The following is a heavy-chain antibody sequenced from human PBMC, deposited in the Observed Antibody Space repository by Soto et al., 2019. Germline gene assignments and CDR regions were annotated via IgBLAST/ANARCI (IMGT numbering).Heavy chain of an antibody. V-gene: IGHV3-23*01. D-gene: IGHD2-2*02. J-gene: IGHJ6*02. CDR2: ISGSGGST. CDR3: ARDGYCSSTSCYRKSSGWFNYYYYGMDV. Sequence: EVQLLESGGGLVQPGGSLRLSCAASGFTFSSYAMSWVRQAPGKGLEWVSAISGSGGSTYYADSVKGRFTISRDNSKNTLYLQMNSLRAEDTAVYYCARDGYCSSTSCYRKSSGWFNYYYYGMDVWGQGTTVTVSS. CDR1: GFTFSSYA.